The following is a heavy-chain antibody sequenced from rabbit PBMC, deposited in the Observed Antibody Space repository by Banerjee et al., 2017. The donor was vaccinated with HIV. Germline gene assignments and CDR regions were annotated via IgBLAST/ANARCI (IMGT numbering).Heavy chain of an antibody. J-gene: IGHJ6*01. CDR2: IYGGSSGST. CDR3: ARDLAGVTGWNFGL. CDR1: GFSFSSSYW. Sequence: QEQLEESGGDLVKPEGSLTLTCTASGFSFSSSYWICWVRQAPGKGLEWIACIYGGSSGSTYYASWAKGRFTISKTSSTTVTLQMTSLTAADTATYFCARDLAGVTGWNFGLWGPGTLVTVS. D-gene: IGHD4-1*01. V-gene: IGHV1S45*01.